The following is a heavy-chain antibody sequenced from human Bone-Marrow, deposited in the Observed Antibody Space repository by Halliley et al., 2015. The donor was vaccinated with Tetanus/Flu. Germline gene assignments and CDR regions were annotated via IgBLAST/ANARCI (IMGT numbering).Heavy chain of an antibody. J-gene: IGHJ4*02. Sequence: QLVQSGAEVKKPGASVKVSCKASGYTFTSYGISWVRQAPGQGLQFMGWISVRNGDTNCAQKFQGRLTVTADTSTSTAYMELRSLRSDDTAVYYCARGQGYHWGQGTLVTVSS. D-gene: IGHD2-2*01. V-gene: IGHV1-18*04. CDR3: ARGQGYH. CDR2: ISVRNGDT. CDR1: GYTFTSYG.